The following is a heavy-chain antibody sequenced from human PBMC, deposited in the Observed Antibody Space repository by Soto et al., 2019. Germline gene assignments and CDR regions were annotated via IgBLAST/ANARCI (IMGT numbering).Heavy chain of an antibody. V-gene: IGHV1-18*01. CDR1: GYTFTSYG. J-gene: IGHJ5*02. CDR3: ARAVKGYYYDSGGYHNWFDP. Sequence: ASVKVSCKASGYTFTSYGISWVLQAPGQGLEWMGWISAYNGNTNYAQNFQGRVTMTTDTSTSTANMELRSLRSDDTAVYYCARAVKGYYYDSGGYHNWFDPWGQGTLVTVSS. CDR2: ISAYNGNT. D-gene: IGHD3-22*01.